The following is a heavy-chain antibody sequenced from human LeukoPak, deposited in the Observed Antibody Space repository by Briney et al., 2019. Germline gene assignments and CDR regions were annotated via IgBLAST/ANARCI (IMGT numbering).Heavy chain of an antibody. V-gene: IGHV3-30*18. Sequence: GGSLRLSCAASGFTFSSYGMHWVRQTPGKGLEWVAVISYGGSNKYYADSVKGRFTISRDNSKNTLYLQMNGLRAEDTAVYYCAKIPWYYDSSGYSLDYWGQGTLVTVSS. D-gene: IGHD3-22*01. CDR1: GFTFSSYG. CDR3: AKIPWYYDSSGYSLDY. CDR2: ISYGGSNK. J-gene: IGHJ4*02.